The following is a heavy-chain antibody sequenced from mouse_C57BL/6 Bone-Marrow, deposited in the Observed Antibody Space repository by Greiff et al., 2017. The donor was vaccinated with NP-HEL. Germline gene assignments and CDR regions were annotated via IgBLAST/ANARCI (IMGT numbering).Heavy chain of an antibody. D-gene: IGHD1-1*01. Sequence: VQLKQSGAELVRPGASVKLSCTASGFNIKDYYMHWVKQRPEQGMEWIGRIDPEDGDTAYAPKFQGKATMTADTSSNTAYLQLSSLTSEDTAVYYCTAVVGFDYWGQGTTLTVSS. CDR1: GFNIKDYY. CDR3: TAVVGFDY. V-gene: IGHV14-1*01. CDR2: IDPEDGDT. J-gene: IGHJ2*01.